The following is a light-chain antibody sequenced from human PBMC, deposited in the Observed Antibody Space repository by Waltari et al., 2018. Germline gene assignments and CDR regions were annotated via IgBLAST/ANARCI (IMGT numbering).Light chain of an antibody. CDR1: QGVGTS. J-gene: IGKJ3*01. CDR3: QQRDKWVT. Sequence: EIVLTQSPATLSLSPGDRATRSCRASQGVGTSVGWYQQRPGQAPRLLVYDASHRATGIPARFSGSGSGTDFTLTISSLETEDFAVYYCQQRDKWVTFGPGTTVEIK. V-gene: IGKV3-11*01. CDR2: DAS.